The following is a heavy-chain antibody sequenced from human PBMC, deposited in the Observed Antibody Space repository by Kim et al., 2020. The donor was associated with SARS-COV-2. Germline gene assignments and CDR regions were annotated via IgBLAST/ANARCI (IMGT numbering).Heavy chain of an antibody. CDR3: ARGYSSGWDGGYYYGMDV. D-gene: IGHD6-19*01. Sequence: SDTLSLTCAVSGGSISSSNWWSWVRQPPGKGLEWIGEIYHSGSTNYNPSLKSRVTISVDKSKNQFSLKLSSVTAADAAVYYCARGYSSGWDGGYYYGMDVWGQGTPVTVSS. CDR1: GGSISSSNW. CDR2: IYHSGST. V-gene: IGHV4-4*02. J-gene: IGHJ6*02.